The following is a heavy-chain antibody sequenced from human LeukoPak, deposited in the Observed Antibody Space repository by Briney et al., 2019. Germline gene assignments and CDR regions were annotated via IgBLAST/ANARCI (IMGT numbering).Heavy chain of an antibody. D-gene: IGHD6-13*01. V-gene: IGHV4-61*02. J-gene: IGHJ2*01. CDR3: ARDRTNRIAAAGTKSWYFDL. Sequence: PSETLSLTCTVSGGSISSGSYYWSWIRQPAGKGLEWIGRIYTSGSTNYNPSLKSRVTISVDTSKNQFSLKLSSVTAADTAVYYCARDRTNRIAAAGTKSWYFDLWGRGTLVTVSS. CDR1: GGSISSGSYY. CDR2: IYTSGST.